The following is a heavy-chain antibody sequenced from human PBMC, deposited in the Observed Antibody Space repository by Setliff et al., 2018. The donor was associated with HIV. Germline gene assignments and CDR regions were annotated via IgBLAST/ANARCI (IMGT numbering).Heavy chain of an antibody. CDR2: IKQDGRER. D-gene: IGHD6-19*01. Sequence: GGSLRLSCAGSGFTISDYWMSWVRQAPGKGLEWVANIKQDGRERYNVDSVKGRFTISRDDSENTAYLQMNSLKTEDTAVYYCTSGVEQWLIRGYWGQGTLVTV. CDR3: TSGVEQWLIRGY. CDR1: GFTISDYW. V-gene: IGHV3-7*03. J-gene: IGHJ4*02.